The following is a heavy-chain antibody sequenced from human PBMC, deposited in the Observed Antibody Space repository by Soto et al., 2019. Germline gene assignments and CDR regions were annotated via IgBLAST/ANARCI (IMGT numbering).Heavy chain of an antibody. J-gene: IGHJ4*02. Sequence: PVGSLRLSCVASGLTFSVSGMHWVRQAPGKGLEWVAVIWRDGTQENSADSVKGRFTISRDTNKNTLYLQMNSLRVEDTGVYYCARGRGDLMSWGFDYWGQGTLVTVSS. CDR3: ARGRGDLMSWGFDY. V-gene: IGHV3-33*08. CDR2: IWRDGTQE. D-gene: IGHD2-21*01. CDR1: GLTFSVSG.